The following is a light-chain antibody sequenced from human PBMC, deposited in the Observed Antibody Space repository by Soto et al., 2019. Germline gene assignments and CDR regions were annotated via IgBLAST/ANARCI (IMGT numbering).Light chain of an antibody. CDR1: SSDVGGYNY. V-gene: IGLV2-14*01. CDR2: AVT. CDR3: SSYTSSSTL. Sequence: QSVLTQPASVSGSPGQSITISCTGTSSDVGGYNYVSWYQQHPGKAPKLMIYAVTDRPSGVSSRFSGSKSGNTASLTISGXQAEDEADYYCSSYTSSSTLFGTGTKV. J-gene: IGLJ1*01.